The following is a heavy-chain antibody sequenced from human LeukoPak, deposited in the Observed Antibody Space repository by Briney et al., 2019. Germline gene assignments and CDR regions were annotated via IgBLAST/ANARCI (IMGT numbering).Heavy chain of an antibody. V-gene: IGHV3-21*01. CDR1: GFTFSSCS. CDR3: ARDFFSSGSGLWYFDL. CDR2: ISSSSSYI. Sequence: GGSLRLSCAASGFTFSSCSMNWVRQAPGKGLEWVSSISSSSSYIYYADSVKGRFTISRDNAKNSLYLQMNSLRAEDTAVYYCARDFFSSGSGLWYFDLWGRGTLVTVSS. J-gene: IGHJ2*01. D-gene: IGHD3-22*01.